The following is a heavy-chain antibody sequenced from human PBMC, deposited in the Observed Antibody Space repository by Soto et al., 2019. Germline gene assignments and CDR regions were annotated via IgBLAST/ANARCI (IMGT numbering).Heavy chain of an antibody. J-gene: IGHJ4*02. Sequence: QVQLEQSGAEVKRPGSSVKVSCKASGCTFTTYKINWVRQAPGHGVDWMGGIVPSFGTANYAQKFLGRVTFAADTSTRTAYMELTSLTSGDTAVYYCAREGEGLSAHRYWGQGTQVTVSS. V-gene: IGHV1-69*06. D-gene: IGHD3-16*01. CDR2: IVPSFGTA. CDR3: AREGEGLSAHRY. CDR1: GCTFTTYK.